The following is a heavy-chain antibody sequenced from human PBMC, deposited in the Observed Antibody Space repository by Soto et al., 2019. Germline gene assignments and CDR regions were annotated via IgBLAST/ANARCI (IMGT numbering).Heavy chain of an antibody. CDR1: GGSISSYY. D-gene: IGHD2-8*01. CDR3: ASPNGVCSQEMCAFDI. V-gene: IGHV4-59*01. Sequence: SETLSLTCTVSGGSISSYYWSWIRQPPGKGLEWIGYIYYSGSTNYNPSLKSRVTISVDTSKNQFSLKLSSVTAADTAVYYCASPNGVCSQEMCAFDIWGQGTMVTVSS. CDR2: IYYSGST. J-gene: IGHJ3*02.